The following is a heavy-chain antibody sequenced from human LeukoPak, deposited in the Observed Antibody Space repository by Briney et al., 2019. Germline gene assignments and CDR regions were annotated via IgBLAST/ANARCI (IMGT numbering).Heavy chain of an antibody. CDR1: GYTFTSYG. J-gene: IGHJ4*02. V-gene: IGHV1-18*01. D-gene: IGHD3-3*01. CDR3: ATAIRFLEWLPLDY. Sequence: ASVKVSCKASGYTFTSYGISWVRQAPGQGLEWMGWISAYNGNTNYAQKLQGRVTMTTDTSTSTAYMELRSLRSDDTAVYYCATAIRFLEWLPLDYWGQGTLVTVSS. CDR2: ISAYNGNT.